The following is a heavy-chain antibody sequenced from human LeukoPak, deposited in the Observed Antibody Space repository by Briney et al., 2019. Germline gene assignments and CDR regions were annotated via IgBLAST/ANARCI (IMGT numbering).Heavy chain of an antibody. CDR2: IYYSGST. J-gene: IGHJ5*02. CDR3: ASHLPLYYDILNGYPGFDP. CDR1: GGSISSSSYY. V-gene: IGHV4-39*01. D-gene: IGHD3-9*01. Sequence: PSETLYLTCTVSGGSISSSSYYWGWIRQPPGKGLEWIGSIYYSGSTYYNPSLKSRVTISVDTSKNQFSLKLSSVTAADTAVYYCASHLPLYYDILNGYPGFDPWGQGTLVTVSS.